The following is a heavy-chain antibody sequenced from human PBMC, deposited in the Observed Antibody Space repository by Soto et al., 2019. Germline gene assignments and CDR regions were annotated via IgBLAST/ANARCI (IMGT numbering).Heavy chain of an antibody. Sequence: PSETLSLTCTVSGGSISSYYWSWIRQPPGKGLEWIGYIYYSGSTNYNPSLKSRVTISVDTSKNQFSLKLSSVTAADTAVYYCARDNYYYGMDVWGQGTTVTV. V-gene: IGHV4-59*01. J-gene: IGHJ6*02. CDR3: ARDNYYYGMDV. CDR2: IYYSGST. CDR1: GGSISSYY.